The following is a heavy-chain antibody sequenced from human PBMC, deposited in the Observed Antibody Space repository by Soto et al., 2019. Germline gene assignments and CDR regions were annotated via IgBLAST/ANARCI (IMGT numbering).Heavy chain of an antibody. V-gene: IGHV3-30*02. D-gene: IGHD2-21*02. CDR3: AKLPNCGGDCYFDY. CDR1: GFAFSSYG. CDR2: VRYDGINK. Sequence: QVQLVESGGGVVQPGGSLRLSCAASGFAFSSYGMHWVHQAPGKGLEWVAVVRYDGINKYYADSVKGRFTISRDNSKSMVYLQMNSLRPDDTAVYYCAKLPNCGGDCYFDYWGQGTLVTVSS. J-gene: IGHJ4*02.